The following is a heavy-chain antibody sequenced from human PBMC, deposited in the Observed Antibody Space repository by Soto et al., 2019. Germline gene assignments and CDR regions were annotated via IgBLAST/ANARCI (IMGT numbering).Heavy chain of an antibody. CDR1: GFTFSSYS. Sequence: PGGSLRLSCAASGFTFSSYSMNWVRQAPGKGLEWVSYISSSSSTIYYADSVKGRFTISRDNAKNSLYLQMNSLRDEDTAVYYCARSPGGYFDWLSPFFDYWGQGTLVTVSS. J-gene: IGHJ4*02. CDR3: ARSPGGYFDWLSPFFDY. D-gene: IGHD3-9*01. V-gene: IGHV3-48*02. CDR2: ISSSSSTI.